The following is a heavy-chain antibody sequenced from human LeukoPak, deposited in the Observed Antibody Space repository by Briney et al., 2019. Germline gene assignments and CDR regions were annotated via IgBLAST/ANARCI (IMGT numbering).Heavy chain of an antibody. CDR2: ISGSGGST. Sequence: GGSLRLSCAASGFTFSSYAMSWVRQAPGKGLEWVSAISGSGGSTYYADSVKGRFTISRDNAKNTLYLQMNSLRAEDTAVYYCAREALYYYDSSGYFYWGQGTLVTVSS. J-gene: IGHJ4*02. CDR3: AREALYYYDSSGYFY. D-gene: IGHD3-22*01. CDR1: GFTFSSYA. V-gene: IGHV3-23*01.